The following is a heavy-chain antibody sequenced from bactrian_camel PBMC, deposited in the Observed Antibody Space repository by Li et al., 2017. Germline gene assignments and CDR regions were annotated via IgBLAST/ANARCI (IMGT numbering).Heavy chain of an antibody. Sequence: HVQLVESGGGSVQAGGSLTLSCSYLGDTYSTNCLGWFRQAAGKEREGVVAKYTNGGSIYYADSVKGRFTISQDTAVNTVYLQMNSLKSEDTGVYYCARDVALVGAVTCLEQRAVNYWGQGTQVTVS. CDR3: ARDVALVGAVTCLEQRAVNY. D-gene: IGHD7*01. J-gene: IGHJ4*01. CDR2: KYTNGGSI. CDR1: GDTYSTNC. V-gene: IGHV3S54*01.